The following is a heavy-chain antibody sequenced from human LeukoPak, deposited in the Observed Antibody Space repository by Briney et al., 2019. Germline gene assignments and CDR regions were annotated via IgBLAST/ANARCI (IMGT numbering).Heavy chain of an antibody. Sequence: GGSLRLSCAASGFSFSSYGMHWVRQAPGKGLEWVAVMSYDGSKEYYADSVKGRFTISRDNSKNTLYLQMNSLRAEDTAVYYCARDSDYSNYGASFDYWGQGTLVTVSS. V-gene: IGHV3-30*03. CDR1: GFSFSSYG. CDR2: MSYDGSKE. J-gene: IGHJ4*02. CDR3: ARDSDYSNYGASFDY. D-gene: IGHD4-11*01.